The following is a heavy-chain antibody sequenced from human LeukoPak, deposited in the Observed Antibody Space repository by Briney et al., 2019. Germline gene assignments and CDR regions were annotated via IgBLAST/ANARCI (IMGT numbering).Heavy chain of an antibody. D-gene: IGHD3-3*01. CDR3: ARWGGYYDFPQYNWFDP. Sequence: SVKVSCKASGGTFSSYAISWVRQAPGQGLEWMGGIIPIFGTANYARKFQGRVTITTDESTSTAYMELSSLRSEDTAVYYCARWGGYYDFPQYNWFDPWGQGTLVTVSS. CDR1: GGTFSSYA. CDR2: IIPIFGTA. J-gene: IGHJ5*02. V-gene: IGHV1-69*05.